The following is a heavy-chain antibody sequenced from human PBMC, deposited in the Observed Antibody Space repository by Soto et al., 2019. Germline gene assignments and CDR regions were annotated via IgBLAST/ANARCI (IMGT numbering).Heavy chain of an antibody. CDR3: ARGGRIVDTGIGYYYYHAMDV. Sequence: GXSVKVSCQASGYTFTSYSLHGVRQAPGQGLEWMGIFNPTGDTASYAQKLQGRVTMTRDTSTGTAYMELGSLRSEVTAVYYCARGGRIVDTGIGYYYYHAMDVWGQGTTVTVSS. CDR2: FNPTGDTA. D-gene: IGHD5-18*01. CDR1: GYTFTSYS. V-gene: IGHV1-46*01. J-gene: IGHJ6*02.